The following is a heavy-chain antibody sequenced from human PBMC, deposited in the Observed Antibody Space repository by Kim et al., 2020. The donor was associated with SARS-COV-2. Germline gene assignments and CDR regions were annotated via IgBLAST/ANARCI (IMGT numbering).Heavy chain of an antibody. V-gene: IGHV3-23*01. CDR1: GFTFSSYA. Sequence: GGSLRLSCAASGFTFSSYAMSWVRQAPGKGLEWVSAISGSGGSTYYADSVKGRFTISRDNSKNTLYLQMNSLRAEDTAVYYCARSQEGSVLMVYAMGWYFDLWGRGTLVTVSS. CDR3: ARSQEGSVLMVYAMGWYFDL. J-gene: IGHJ2*01. CDR2: ISGSGGST. D-gene: IGHD2-8*01.